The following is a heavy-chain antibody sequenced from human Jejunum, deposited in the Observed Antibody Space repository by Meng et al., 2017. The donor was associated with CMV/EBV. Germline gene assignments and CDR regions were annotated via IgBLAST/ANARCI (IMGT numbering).Heavy chain of an antibody. CDR1: GFTFTNSW. CDR2: IQTIAEGGAT. CDR3: TSGNGKSDCDY. V-gene: IGHV3-15*07. J-gene: IGHJ4*02. Sequence: EVQLVESGGGLVKPGGSLRLSCAASGFTFTNSWMNWVRQAPGKGLEWVGRIQTIAEGGATDYIAPVKGRFTISRDDSENTVYLQMNSLKIEDTAVYYCTSGNGKSDCDYWGQGTLVTVSS.